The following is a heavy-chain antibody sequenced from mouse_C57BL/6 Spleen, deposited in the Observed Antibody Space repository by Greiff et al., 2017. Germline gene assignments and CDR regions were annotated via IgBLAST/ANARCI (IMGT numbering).Heavy chain of an antibody. D-gene: IGHD1-1*01. V-gene: IGHV2-6*03. CDR1: GFSLTSYG. J-gene: IGHJ4*01. CDR2: IWSDGST. CDR3: ARDEPLYYDSGSCYAMEY. Sequence: VMLVESGPGLVAPSQSLSITCTVSGFSLTSYGVHWVRQPPGKGLEWLVVIWSDGSTTYNSALKSRLSISKDNSKSQVFLKMNSLQTDDTAMYXCARDEPLYYDSGSCYAMEYWGQGNSVTASS.